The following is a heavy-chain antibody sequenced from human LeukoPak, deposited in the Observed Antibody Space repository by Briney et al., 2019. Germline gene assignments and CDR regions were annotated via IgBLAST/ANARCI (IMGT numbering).Heavy chain of an antibody. D-gene: IGHD3-10*01. CDR3: ATFYGSGKGGAFDI. J-gene: IGHJ3*02. CDR2: IYSSGGT. CDR1: GFTFSDYF. V-gene: IGHV3-53*01. Sequence: GGSLRLSCAASGFTFSDYFITWIRQAPGKGLEWVSVIYSSGGTSYADSVKGRFTISRDNSKNTLSLQMNSLRAEDTAVYYCATFYGSGKGGAFDIWGQGTMVTVSS.